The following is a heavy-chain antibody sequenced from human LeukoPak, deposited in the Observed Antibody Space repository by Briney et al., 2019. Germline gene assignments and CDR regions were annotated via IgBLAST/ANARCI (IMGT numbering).Heavy chain of an antibody. CDR1: GGTFISYA. CDR2: IIPIFGTA. J-gene: IGHJ6*04. D-gene: IGHD5-12*01. V-gene: IGHV1-69*06. CDR3: ARDGGGYSGYDLLNPYYGMDV. Sequence: PSLKVSCKASGGTFISYAISWVRQAPGQGIAWMEGIIPIFGTANYAQKLQGRVTITADKSTSTAYMELSSLRTEDTAVYYCARDGGGYSGYDLLNPYYGMDVWGKGTTVTVSS.